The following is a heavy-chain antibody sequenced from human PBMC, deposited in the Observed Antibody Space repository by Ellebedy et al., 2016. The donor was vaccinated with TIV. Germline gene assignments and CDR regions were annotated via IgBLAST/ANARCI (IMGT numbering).Heavy chain of an antibody. CDR1: GFSFSSYV. J-gene: IGHJ4*02. D-gene: IGHD3-10*01. CDR2: IRGRGGDT. V-gene: IGHV3-23*01. CDR3: ARLIDRASYYGQDY. Sequence: GESLKISCAASGFSFSSYVMMSVRQAPGKGLEWVSSIRGRGGDTYYADSVKGRFTISRDNSKNTLFLQMKGLRAEDTAIYYCARLIDRASYYGQDYWGQGTLVTVSS.